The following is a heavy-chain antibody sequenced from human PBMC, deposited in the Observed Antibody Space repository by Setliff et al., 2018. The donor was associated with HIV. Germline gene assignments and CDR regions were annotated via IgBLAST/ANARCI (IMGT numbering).Heavy chain of an antibody. CDR2: IYPSGST. CDR3: ASRSVAGAFDI. Sequence: SETLSLTCTVSGVSIASGGYYWSWIRQRPGKGLEWIGNIYPSGSTYYSPSLKSRITISVDTSKNHFSLRLRSVTAADTAVYYCASRSVAGAFDIWGQGTKVTVSS. V-gene: IGHV4-31*03. J-gene: IGHJ3*02. D-gene: IGHD6-19*01. CDR1: GVSIASGGYY.